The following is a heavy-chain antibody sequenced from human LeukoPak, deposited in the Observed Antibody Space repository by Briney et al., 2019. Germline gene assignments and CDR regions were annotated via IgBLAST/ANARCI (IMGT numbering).Heavy chain of an antibody. CDR2: ISSSGSTI. D-gene: IGHD2-2*01. CDR1: GFTFSDYY. J-gene: IGHJ5*02. V-gene: IGHV3-11*01. Sequence: GGSLRLSCAASGFTFSDYYMSWIRQAPGKGLEWVSYISSSGSTIYYADSVKGRFTISGDNAKNSLYLQMNSLRAEDTAVYYCAKDSDIVVVPAAPYNWFDPWGQGTLVTVSS. CDR3: AKDSDIVVVPAAPYNWFDP.